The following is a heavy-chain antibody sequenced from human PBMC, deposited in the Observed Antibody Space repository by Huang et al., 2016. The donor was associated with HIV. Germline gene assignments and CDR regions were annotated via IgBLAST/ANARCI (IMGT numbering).Heavy chain of an antibody. D-gene: IGHD3-10*01. CDR3: AIGPRGIATTYFDY. CDR2: VNPENLKI. V-gene: IGHV1-24*01. J-gene: IGHJ4*02. CDR1: GSFVTEVS. Sequence: QVHLLQSGTDMKKPGASVKVSCKVSGSFVTEVSMHWLRQTPGKGLEWMGGVNPENLKICYAEKFKGRVTMTEDTDTAYLEMTSLKYDDTAIYYCAIGPRGIATTYFDYWGQGTLVTVSS.